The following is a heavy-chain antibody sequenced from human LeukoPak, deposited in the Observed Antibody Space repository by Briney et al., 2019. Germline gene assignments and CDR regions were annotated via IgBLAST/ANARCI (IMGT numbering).Heavy chain of an antibody. V-gene: IGHV4-59*01. D-gene: IGHD3-22*01. CDR3: ARQSISGSSLSYFDY. CDR2: IHYSGGT. Sequence: SETLSLTCIASGGTISNYYWSWIRQPPGKGLEWIGYIHYSGGTNYNPSLKSRVTISVDTSKNQCSLKLSSVTAADTAVYYCARQSISGSSLSYFDYWGQGTLVNVSS. J-gene: IGHJ4*02. CDR1: GGTISNYY.